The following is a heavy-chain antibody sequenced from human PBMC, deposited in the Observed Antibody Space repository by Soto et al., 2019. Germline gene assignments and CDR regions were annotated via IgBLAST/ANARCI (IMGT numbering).Heavy chain of an antibody. CDR2: ISYDDSDK. D-gene: IGHD6-6*01. J-gene: IGHJ5*02. CDR1: GFTLSNDG. CDR3: AKDPHITSSGNWFDP. Sequence: QVQLVESGGGVVQPGRSLRLSCAASGFTLSNDGMHWVRQAPGKGLEWVGFISYDDSDKYYADSVKGRFTISRDNSKNTLYLQMHSLRAEDTAVDYCAKDPHITSSGNWFDPWGQGTLVTVSS. V-gene: IGHV3-30*18.